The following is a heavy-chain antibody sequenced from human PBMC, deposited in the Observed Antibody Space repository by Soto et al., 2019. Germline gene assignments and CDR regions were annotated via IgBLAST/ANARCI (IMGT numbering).Heavy chain of an antibody. J-gene: IGHJ6*03. CDR3: ARASVESGYDYDYYYYYYYMDV. V-gene: IGHV1-3*01. Sequence: ASVKVSCKASGYTFTSYAMHWVRQAPGQRLEWMGWINASSGNTKYSQKFQGRVTMTRNTSISTAYMELSSLRSEDTAVYYCARASVESGYDYDYYYYYYYMDVWGKGTTVTVSS. D-gene: IGHD5-12*01. CDR2: INASSGNT. CDR1: GYTFTSYA.